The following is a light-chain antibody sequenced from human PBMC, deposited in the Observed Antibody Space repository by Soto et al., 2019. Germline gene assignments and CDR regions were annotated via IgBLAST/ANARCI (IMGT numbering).Light chain of an antibody. V-gene: IGKV3-11*01. Sequence: EIVLTQSPATLSLSPGERATLSCRASQSVRSYLAWYQQKPGQAPRLLIYDTSNRATGIPARFSGSGFGTDFTLTISSLEPEDFAVYYCQQRSNWPLTFGGGTKVDIK. CDR2: DTS. CDR3: QQRSNWPLT. CDR1: QSVRSY. J-gene: IGKJ4*01.